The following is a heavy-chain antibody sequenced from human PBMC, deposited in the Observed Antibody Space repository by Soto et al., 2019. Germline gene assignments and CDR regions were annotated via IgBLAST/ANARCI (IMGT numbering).Heavy chain of an antibody. Sequence: VQLVESGGDLVQPGGSLRLSCAASGFTVSNNYMSWVRQAPGKGLEWVSLIYSSGGTYYADSVKGRFTISRDNSRNTLYLQMNGLRVEDTAVYYCAGGPNRGYWGKGTLVTVS. CDR2: IYSSGGT. J-gene: IGHJ4*02. V-gene: IGHV3-66*01. CDR1: GFTVSNNY. CDR3: AGGPNRGY. D-gene: IGHD3-10*01.